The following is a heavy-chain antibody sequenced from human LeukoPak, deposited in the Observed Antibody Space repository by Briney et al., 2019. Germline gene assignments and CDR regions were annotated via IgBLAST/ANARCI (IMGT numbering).Heavy chain of an antibody. D-gene: IGHD3-16*01. Sequence: GASVKVSCKASGYTFTSYGISWVRQAPGQGLEWMGWISAYNGNTNYAQKLQGRVTMTTDTSTSTAYMELRSLRSDDTAVYYCARGGVINPIWAYYYYCGMDVWGQGTTVTVSS. CDR1: GYTFTSYG. J-gene: IGHJ6*02. CDR2: ISAYNGNT. V-gene: IGHV1-18*01. CDR3: ARGGVINPIWAYYYYCGMDV.